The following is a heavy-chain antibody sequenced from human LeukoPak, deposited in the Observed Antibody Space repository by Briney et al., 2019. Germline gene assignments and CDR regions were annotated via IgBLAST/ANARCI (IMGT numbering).Heavy chain of an antibody. Sequence: ESGPTLVNPTQTLTLTCSFSGFSLSTSGVGVGWIRQPPGKALEWLALIYWDDNKRHSPSLGSRLTITKDTSKNQVVLIMTNMDPVDTATYFCARDYCSTTSCYQGWFDPWGQGTLVTVSS. CDR3: ARDYCSTTSCYQGWFDP. J-gene: IGHJ5*02. CDR1: GFSLSTSGVG. D-gene: IGHD2-2*01. V-gene: IGHV2-5*02. CDR2: IYWDDNK.